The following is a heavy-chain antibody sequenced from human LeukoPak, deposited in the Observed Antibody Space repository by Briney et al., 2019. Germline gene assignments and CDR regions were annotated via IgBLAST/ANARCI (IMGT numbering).Heavy chain of an antibody. CDR3: AREVRFFDFDY. V-gene: IGHV3-48*01. J-gene: IGHJ4*02. Sequence: EGSLRLSCAASGFTFSSYWMSWVRQAPGKGLEWVSYISSSSSTIYYADSVKGRFTISRDNAKNSLYLQMNSLRAEDTAVYYCAREVRFFDFDYWGQGTLVTVSS. CDR1: GFTFSSYW. D-gene: IGHD3-3*01. CDR2: ISSSSSTI.